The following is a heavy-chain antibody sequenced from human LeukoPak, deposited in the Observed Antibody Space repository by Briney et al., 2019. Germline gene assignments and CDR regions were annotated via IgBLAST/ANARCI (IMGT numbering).Heavy chain of an antibody. J-gene: IGHJ6*02. CDR3: ARFRYYGMDV. V-gene: IGHV1-2*06. CDR2: INPNSGGT. CDR1: GYTFTGYY. Sequence: ASVKVSCKASGYTFTGYYMHWVQQAPGQGLEWMGRINPNSGGTNYAQKFQGRVTMTRDTSISTAYVELSRLRSDDTAVYYCARFRYYGMDVWGQGTTVTVSS. D-gene: IGHD3-10*01.